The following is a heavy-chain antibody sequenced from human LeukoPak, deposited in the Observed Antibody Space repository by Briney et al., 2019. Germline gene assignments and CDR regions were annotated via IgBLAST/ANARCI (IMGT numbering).Heavy chain of an antibody. V-gene: IGHV3-7*01. CDR3: VSAIRGSPIDY. J-gene: IGHJ4*02. Sequence: GGSLRLSCAASGFTFSSYSMNWVRQAPGKGLACVANIKTDGSETYYVDSVKGRFIISRDNAKNSLFLQMNSLRAEDTAIYYCVSAIRGSPIDYWGQGTLVSVPS. CDR2: IKTDGSET. CDR1: GFTFSSYS. D-gene: IGHD3-10*01.